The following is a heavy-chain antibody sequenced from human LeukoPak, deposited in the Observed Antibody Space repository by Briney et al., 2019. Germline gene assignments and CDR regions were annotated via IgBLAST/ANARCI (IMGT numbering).Heavy chain of an antibody. V-gene: IGHV4-39*01. D-gene: IGHD2-15*01. Sequence: SETLSLTCTVSGGSISSSSYYWGWIRQPPGKGLEWIGSIYYSGSTYYNPSLKRRVTISVDTSKNQFSLKLSSVTAADTAVYYCARRRIRYYFDYWGQGTLVTVSS. CDR1: GGSISSSSYY. CDR3: ARRRIRYYFDY. J-gene: IGHJ4*02. CDR2: IYYSGST.